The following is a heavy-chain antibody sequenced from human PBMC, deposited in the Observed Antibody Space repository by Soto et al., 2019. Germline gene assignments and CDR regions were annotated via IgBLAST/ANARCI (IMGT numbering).Heavy chain of an antibody. V-gene: IGHV3-30*03. CDR3: AVVPAARSDY. D-gene: IGHD2-2*01. Sequence: SLRLSCAASGFTFSSYGMHWVRQAPGKGLEWVAVISYDGSNKYYADSVKGRFTISRDNFKSTLYLQMNSLRAEDTAVYYCAVVPAARSDYWGQGTLVTVSS. CDR2: ISYDGSNK. J-gene: IGHJ4*02. CDR1: GFTFSSYG.